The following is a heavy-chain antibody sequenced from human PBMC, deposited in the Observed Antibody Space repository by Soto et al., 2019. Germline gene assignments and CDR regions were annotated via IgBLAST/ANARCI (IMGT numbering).Heavy chain of an antibody. Sequence: PGGSLRLSCVASGFTFASYPMSWVCQAPGKGLEWVSAVSGSGDSTYYADSVKGRFTISRDSSKNTLYLQMNSLRVEDTAVYYCAKGRIVGATSFDYWGQGALVTVSS. CDR2: VSGSGDST. CDR1: GFTFASYP. D-gene: IGHD1-26*01. V-gene: IGHV3-23*01. J-gene: IGHJ4*02. CDR3: AKGRIVGATSFDY.